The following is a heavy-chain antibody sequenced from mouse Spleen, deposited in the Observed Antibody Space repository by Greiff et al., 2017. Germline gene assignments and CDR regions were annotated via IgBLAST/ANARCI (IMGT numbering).Heavy chain of an antibody. J-gene: IGHJ3*01. CDR3: ARGDYGGVWFAY. V-gene: IGHV1-81*01. CDR1: GYTFTSYG. CDR2: IYPRSGNT. D-gene: IGHD2-4*01. Sequence: QVQLQQSGAELARPGASVKLSCKASGYTFTSYGISWVKQRTGPGLEWIGEIYPRSGNTYYNEKFKGKATLTADKSSSTAYMELRSLTSEDSAVYFCARGDYGGVWFAYWGQGTLVTVSA.